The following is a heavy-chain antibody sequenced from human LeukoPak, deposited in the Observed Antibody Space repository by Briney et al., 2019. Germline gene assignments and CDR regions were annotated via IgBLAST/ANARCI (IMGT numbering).Heavy chain of an antibody. CDR2: IRYDGSNK. J-gene: IGHJ5*02. D-gene: IGHD3-16*01. Sequence: PGGSLRLSCAASGFTFSSYGMHWVRQAPGKGLEWVAFIRYDGSNKYYADSVKGRFTISRDNFKSTLYLQMNGLRAEDTAVYNCAREDPYLTWGQGTLVTVSS. CDR3: AREDPYLT. CDR1: GFTFSSYG. V-gene: IGHV3-30*02.